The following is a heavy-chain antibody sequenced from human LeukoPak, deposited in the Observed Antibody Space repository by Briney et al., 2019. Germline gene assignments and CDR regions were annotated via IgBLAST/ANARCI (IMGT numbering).Heavy chain of an antibody. D-gene: IGHD3-10*01. J-gene: IGHJ4*02. Sequence: SETLSLTCTVSGGSISSSSYYWGWIRQPPGKGLEWIGSIYYSGSTYYNPSLKSRVTISVDTSKNQFSLKLSSVTAADTAVYYCARQSQLWLGELAYFDYWGQGTLVTVSS. CDR2: IYYSGST. CDR3: ARQSQLWLGELAYFDY. CDR1: GGSISSSSYY. V-gene: IGHV4-39*01.